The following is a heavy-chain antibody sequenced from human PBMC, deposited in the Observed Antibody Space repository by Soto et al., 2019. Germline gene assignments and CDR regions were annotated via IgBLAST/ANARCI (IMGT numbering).Heavy chain of an antibody. CDR3: AKDRTYCTNGVCYTPDY. J-gene: IGHJ4*02. D-gene: IGHD2-8*01. CDR2: ISYDGSNK. Sequence: QVQLVESGGGVVQPGRSLRLSCAASGFTFSSYGMHWVRQAPGKGLEWVAVISYDGSNKYYADSVKGRFTISRDNSKNTLYLQMNSLRAEETAVYYCAKDRTYCTNGVCYTPDYWGQGTLVTVSS. CDR1: GFTFSSYG. V-gene: IGHV3-30*18.